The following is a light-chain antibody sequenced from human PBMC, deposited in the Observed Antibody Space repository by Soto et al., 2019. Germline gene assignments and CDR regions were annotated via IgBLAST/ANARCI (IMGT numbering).Light chain of an antibody. Sequence: QSVLTQAPSASETPGQRVTISCSGGSSNIGRNTVNWYQQLPGTAPKLLIYRNNRRPSGVPDRFSGSKSGTSASLTISGLQAEDEADYYCSSYKASTTYVFGTGTKVTVL. CDR1: SSNIGRNT. J-gene: IGLJ1*01. CDR3: SSYKASTTYV. V-gene: IGLV1-44*01. CDR2: RNN.